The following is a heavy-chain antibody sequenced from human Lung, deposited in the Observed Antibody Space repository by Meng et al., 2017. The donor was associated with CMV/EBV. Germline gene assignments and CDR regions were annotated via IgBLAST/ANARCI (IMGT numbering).Heavy chain of an antibody. D-gene: IGHD4-17*01. CDR2: ISYDGSTK. Sequence: SCRVSGLRFSDHAMHWVRQAPGQGLEWVAVISYDGSTKYFADSVKGRFTISRDNSRNTLFLQMNSLRPQDTAVYYCARHLYGDEYFLDYWVQGTXVTVDS. CDR3: ARHLYGDEYFLDY. CDR1: GLRFSDHA. V-gene: IGHV3-30*04. J-gene: IGHJ4*02.